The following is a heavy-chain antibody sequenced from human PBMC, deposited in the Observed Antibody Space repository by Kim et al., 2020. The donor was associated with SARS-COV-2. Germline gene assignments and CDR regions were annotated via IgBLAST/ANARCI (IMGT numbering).Heavy chain of an antibody. D-gene: IGHD6-19*01. Sequence: ASVKVSCKASGYTFTSYAMHWVRQAPGQRLEWMGWINAGNGNTKYSQKFQGRVTITRDTSASTAYMELSSLRSEDTAVYYCARDYGSGWEYHPSSYYYYGMDVWGQGTTVTVSS. V-gene: IGHV1-3*01. CDR3: ARDYGSGWEYHPSSYYYYGMDV. CDR2: INAGNGNT. J-gene: IGHJ6*02. CDR1: GYTFTSYA.